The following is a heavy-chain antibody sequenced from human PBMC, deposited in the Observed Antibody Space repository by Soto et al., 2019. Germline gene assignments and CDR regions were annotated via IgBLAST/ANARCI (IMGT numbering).Heavy chain of an antibody. CDR2: IYYSGST. CDR1: GGSISSYY. J-gene: IGHJ4*02. D-gene: IGHD5-18*01. CDR3: ARYSSHRYLFAY. V-gene: IGHV4-59*01. Sequence: SETLSLTCTVSGGSISSYYWSWIRQPPGKGLEWIGYIYYSGSTNYNPSLKSRVTISVDTSKNQFSLKLSSVTAADTAVYYCARYSSHRYLFAYWGQGSLVTVSS.